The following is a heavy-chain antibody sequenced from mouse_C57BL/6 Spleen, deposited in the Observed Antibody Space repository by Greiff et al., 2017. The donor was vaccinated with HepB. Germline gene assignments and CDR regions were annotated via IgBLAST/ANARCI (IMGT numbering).Heavy chain of an antibody. D-gene: IGHD2-1*01. J-gene: IGHJ2*01. CDR1: GYTFTSYW. CDR2: INPSSGYT. CDR3: ARDGHYDLDY. Sequence: QVQLKESGAELAKPGASVKLSCKASGYTFTSYWMHWVKQRPGQGLEWIGYINPSSGYTKYNQKFKDKATLTAEKSSSTAYMQLSSLTYEDSAVYYCARDGHYDLDYWGQGTTLTVSS. V-gene: IGHV1-7*01.